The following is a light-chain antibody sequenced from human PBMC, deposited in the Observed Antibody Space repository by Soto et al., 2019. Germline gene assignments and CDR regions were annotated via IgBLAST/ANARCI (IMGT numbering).Light chain of an antibody. Sequence: DIVMTQSPDSLAVSLGERATINCKSSQSLLDSSTNNNYLAWYQQKPGQPPKLFIYWASTRKSGVPDRFSGSGSGTDFTLTISSLQAEDVAVYYCKQYYSAPLTFGPGTKVHIK. V-gene: IGKV4-1*01. CDR1: QSLLDSSTNNNY. J-gene: IGKJ3*01. CDR2: WAS. CDR3: KQYYSAPLT.